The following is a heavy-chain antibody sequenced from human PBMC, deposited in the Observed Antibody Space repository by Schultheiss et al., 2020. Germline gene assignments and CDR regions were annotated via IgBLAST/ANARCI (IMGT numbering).Heavy chain of an antibody. CDR2: ISWNSGSI. CDR1: GFSIDDYA. J-gene: IGHJ4*02. V-gene: IGHV3-9*01. CDR3: ARVYDFWSGYYAEHFDY. D-gene: IGHD3-3*01. Sequence: GGSLRLSCVASGFSIDDYAMHWVRQVPGKGLEWVSSISWNSGSIGYVDSVKGRFTISRDNAQNSLYLQMNSLRVEDTAVYYCARVYDFWSGYYAEHFDYWGQGTLVTVSS.